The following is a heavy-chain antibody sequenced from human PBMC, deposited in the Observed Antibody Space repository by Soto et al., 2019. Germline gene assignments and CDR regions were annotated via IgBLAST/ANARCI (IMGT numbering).Heavy chain of an antibody. D-gene: IGHD3-22*01. CDR1: GFTFSSYA. Sequence: PGGSLRLSCAASGFTFSSYAMSWVRQAPGKGLEWVSAISGSGGSTYYADSVKGRFTISRDNSKNTLYLQMNSLRAEDTAVYYCAKDRSDYYYDSSGYYYVSFRAFIRWGQGPLVTVSS. V-gene: IGHV3-23*01. J-gene: IGHJ4*02. CDR2: ISGSGGST. CDR3: AKDRSDYYYDSSGYYYVSFRAFIR.